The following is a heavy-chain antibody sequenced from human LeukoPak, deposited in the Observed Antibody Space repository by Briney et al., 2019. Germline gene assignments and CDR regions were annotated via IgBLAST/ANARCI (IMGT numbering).Heavy chain of an antibody. J-gene: IGHJ5*02. CDR1: GYSFTNNW. D-gene: IGHD2-15*01. CDR2: TYPGDSNT. Sequence: GESLKISCKGSGYSFTNNWIGWVRQMPGKGLEWMGITYPGDSNTRYSPSFQGQVTTSADKSISSAYLQWSSLKASDTAMYYCVRSPACSSGTCYPNWFDPWGQGTLVTVSS. V-gene: IGHV5-51*01. CDR3: VRSPACSSGTCYPNWFDP.